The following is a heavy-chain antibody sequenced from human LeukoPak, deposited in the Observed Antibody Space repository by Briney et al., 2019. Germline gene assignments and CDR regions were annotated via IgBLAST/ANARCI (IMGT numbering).Heavy chain of an antibody. CDR3: VKDRAGSGCFDY. J-gene: IGHJ4*02. D-gene: IGHD3-10*01. CDR2: IWNNGNNR. V-gene: IGHV3-33*06. CDR1: GFIFSDYG. Sequence: PGGSLRLSCAASGFIFSDYGMHWVRQAPGKGLEWVAVIWNNGNNRYADSVRGRFTISRDDSKNTLYLQMDSLRAEDTAIYYCVKDRAGSGCFDYWGQGTLVTVSS.